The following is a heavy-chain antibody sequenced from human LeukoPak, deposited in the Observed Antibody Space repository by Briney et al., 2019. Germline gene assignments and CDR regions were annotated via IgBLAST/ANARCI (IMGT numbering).Heavy chain of an antibody. D-gene: IGHD5-12*01. CDR3: ARDRGGYDRDTDYYYYYGMDV. V-gene: IGHV4-61*01. J-gene: IGHJ6*04. Sequence: SETLSLTCTVSGGSVSSGSYYWSWIRPPPGKGLEWIGYIYYSGSTNYNPSLKSRVTISVDTSKNQFSLKLSSVTAADTAVYYCARDRGGYDRDTDYYYYYGMDVWGKGTTVTVSS. CDR1: GGSVSSGSYY. CDR2: IYYSGST.